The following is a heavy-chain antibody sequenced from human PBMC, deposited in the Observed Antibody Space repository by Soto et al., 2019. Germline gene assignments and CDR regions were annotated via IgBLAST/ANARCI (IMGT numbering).Heavy chain of an antibody. D-gene: IGHD2-2*01. CDR2: INHSGST. CDR1: GGSFSGYY. Sequence: QVQLQQWGAGLLKPSETLSLTCAVYGGSFSGYYWSWIRQPPGKGLEWIGEINHSGSTNYNPSLKSPVAISVNTSKNQFSLKLSSVTAADTAVYYCARAPGRGYCSSTSCYGGYYYYGMDVWGQGTTVTVSS. CDR3: ARAPGRGYCSSTSCYGGYYYYGMDV. V-gene: IGHV4-34*01. J-gene: IGHJ6*02.